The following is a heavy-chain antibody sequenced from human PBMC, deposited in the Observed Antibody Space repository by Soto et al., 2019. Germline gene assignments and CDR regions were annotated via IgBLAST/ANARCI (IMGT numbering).Heavy chain of an antibody. D-gene: IGHD3-22*01. CDR3: AREFSYYYDSSGYYPDPFDY. CDR1: GFTFSSYG. Sequence: GGSLRLSCAASGFTFSSYGMHWVRQAPGRGLEWVAVIWYDGSNKYYADSVKGRFTISRENSKNTLYLQMNSLRAEDTAVYYCAREFSYYYDSSGYYPDPFDYWGQGTRVTVSS. J-gene: IGHJ4*02. CDR2: IWYDGSNK. V-gene: IGHV3-33*01.